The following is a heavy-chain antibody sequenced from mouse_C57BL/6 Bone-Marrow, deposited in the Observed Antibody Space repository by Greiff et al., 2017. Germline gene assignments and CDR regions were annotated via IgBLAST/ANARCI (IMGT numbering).Heavy chain of an antibody. V-gene: IGHV1-26*01. CDR2: INPNNGGT. Sequence: EVKLQQSGPELVKPGASVKISCKASGYTFTDYYMNWVKQSHGKSLEWIGDINPNNGGTSYNQKFKGKATLTVDKSSSTAYMELRSLTSEDSAVYYCAPLYSYWGQGTTLTVSS. CDR3: APLYSY. J-gene: IGHJ2*01. D-gene: IGHD2-1*01. CDR1: GYTFTDYY.